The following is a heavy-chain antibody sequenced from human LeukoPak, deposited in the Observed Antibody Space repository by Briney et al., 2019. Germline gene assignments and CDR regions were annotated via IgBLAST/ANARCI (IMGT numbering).Heavy chain of an antibody. CDR2: ISWDGGST. CDR1: GFTFDDYA. V-gene: IGHV3-43D*04. CDR3: AKAYYDILTGYGHRYYYYYGMDV. D-gene: IGHD3-9*01. J-gene: IGHJ6*04. Sequence: GGSLRLSCAASGFTFDDYAMHWVRQAPGKGLEWVSLISWDGGSTYYADSVKGRFTISRDNSKNSLYLQMNSLRAEDTALYYCAKAYYDILTGYGHRYYYYYGMDVWGKGTTVTVSS.